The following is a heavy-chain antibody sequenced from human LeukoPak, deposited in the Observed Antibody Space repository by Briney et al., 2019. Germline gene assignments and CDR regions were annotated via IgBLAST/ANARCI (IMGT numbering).Heavy chain of an antibody. J-gene: IGHJ5*02. D-gene: IGHD3-3*01. Sequence: SETLSLTCTVSGGSISSYYWSWIRQPPGKGLEWIGYIYYSGSTNYNPSLKSRVTISVDTSKNQFSLKLSSVTAADTAVYCCARDRYYDFWKGFDPWGQGTLVTVSS. CDR2: IYYSGST. CDR1: GGSISSYY. CDR3: ARDRYYDFWKGFDP. V-gene: IGHV4-59*01.